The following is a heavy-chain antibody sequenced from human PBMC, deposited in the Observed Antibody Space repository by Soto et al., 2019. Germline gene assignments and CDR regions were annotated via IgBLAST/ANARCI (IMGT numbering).Heavy chain of an antibody. CDR3: ARGWGYYFDP. V-gene: IGHV3-7*01. Sequence: EVQLVESGGGLVQPGGSLRLSCTASGFTFNTYWMTWVRQAPGKGLEWVASIKHDGSDSWYGDSVKGRFIASRENAERLLLLQMERLRADDTAVYSCARGWGYYFDPWGQATLVTVSS. CDR2: IKHDGSDS. D-gene: IGHD2-21*01. CDR1: GFTFNTYW. J-gene: IGHJ4*02.